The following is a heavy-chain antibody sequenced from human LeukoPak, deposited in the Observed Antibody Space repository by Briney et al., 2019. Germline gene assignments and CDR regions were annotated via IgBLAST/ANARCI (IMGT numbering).Heavy chain of an antibody. D-gene: IGHD3-22*01. CDR2: IYHGGST. J-gene: IGHJ4*02. Sequence: SETLSLTCPVSAYSLSSGYYWGWIRQPPGKGLEWIGSIYHGGSTYYNPSLKSRVTISVDTCKNQFSLKLSSVTAADTAVYYCARAAPSRKYYYDNSGHTDYWGEGTLVTVPS. V-gene: IGHV4-38-2*02. CDR3: ARAAPSRKYYYDNSGHTDY. CDR1: AYSLSSGYY.